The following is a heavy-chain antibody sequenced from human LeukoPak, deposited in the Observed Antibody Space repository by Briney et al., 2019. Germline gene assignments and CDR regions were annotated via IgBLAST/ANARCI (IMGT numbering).Heavy chain of an antibody. CDR2: INWNGGST. D-gene: IGHD3-16*02. Sequence: GGSLRLSCAASGFNFDDYGMSWVRQAPGKGLEWVSGINWNGGSTGYADSVKGRFTISRDNAKNSLYLQMNSLRAEDTALYYCARDGYDDYVWGSYRPDYWGQGTLVTVSS. J-gene: IGHJ4*02. CDR3: ARDGYDDYVWGSYRPDY. CDR1: GFNFDDYG. V-gene: IGHV3-20*04.